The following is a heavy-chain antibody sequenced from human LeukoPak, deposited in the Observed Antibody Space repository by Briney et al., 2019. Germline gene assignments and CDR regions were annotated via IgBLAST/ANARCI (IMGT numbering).Heavy chain of an antibody. Sequence: SETLSPTCTVSGGSISSYYWSWIRQPPGKGLEWIGYIYYSGSTNYNPSLKSRVTISVDTSKNQFSLKLSSVTAADTAVYYCARESLVVVPAASNWFDPWGQGTLVTVSS. CDR2: IYYSGST. CDR1: GGSISSYY. V-gene: IGHV4-59*12. J-gene: IGHJ5*02. D-gene: IGHD2-2*01. CDR3: ARESLVVVPAASNWFDP.